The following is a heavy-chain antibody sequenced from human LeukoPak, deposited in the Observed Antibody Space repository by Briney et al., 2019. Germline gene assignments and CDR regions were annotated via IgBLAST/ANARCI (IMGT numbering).Heavy chain of an antibody. CDR2: IKPDGSEK. CDR1: GFSFSLYG. D-gene: IGHD5-24*01. J-gene: IGHJ4*02. V-gene: IGHV3-7*03. Sequence: GGSLRLSCGASGFSFSLYGMHWVRQAPGKGLEWVAIIKPDGSEKYYVDSVKGRFTISRDNAENSLFLQMNGLRPEDTAVFYCARGQYTDGLSYWGQGTLVTVSS. CDR3: ARGQYTDGLSY.